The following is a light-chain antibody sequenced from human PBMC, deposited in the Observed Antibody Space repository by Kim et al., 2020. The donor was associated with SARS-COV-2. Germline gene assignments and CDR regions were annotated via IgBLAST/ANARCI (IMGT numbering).Light chain of an antibody. CDR3: QQMYNSPFT. CDR2: AVS. J-gene: IGKJ2*01. Sequence: DIEMTQSPSSLSASVGDRVTITCRASENIDYYFNWYQHKPGKAPKLLIYAVSNLQSGVPSRFIGSGSGTDFTLTINGLQPEDFATYYCQQMYNSPFTFGQGTKVDIK. V-gene: IGKV1-39*01. CDR1: ENIDYY.